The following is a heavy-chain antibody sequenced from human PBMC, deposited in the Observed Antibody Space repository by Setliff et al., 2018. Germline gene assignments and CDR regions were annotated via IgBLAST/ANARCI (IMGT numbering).Heavy chain of an antibody. CDR3: ARDPLGLEDITLFDY. V-gene: IGHV1-2*02. CDR2: INLNTGNI. Sequence: ASVKVSCKASGFSFTDYLMNWMRQAPEQGLEWMGRINLNTGNIFYAQEFQGRVTLARDTSTSTAYMELTGLRYDDTAIYYCARDPLGLEDITLFDYWGQGTLVTVSS. D-gene: IGHD3-16*01. J-gene: IGHJ4*02. CDR1: GFSFTDYL.